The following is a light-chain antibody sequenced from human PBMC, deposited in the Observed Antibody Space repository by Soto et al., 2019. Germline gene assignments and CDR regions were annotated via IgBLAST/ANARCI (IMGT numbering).Light chain of an antibody. V-gene: IGLV2-8*01. Sequence: QSALTQPPSASGSPGQSVTISCTGTTSDVGAYDFVSWFQQHPGKAPKLIINAVYQRPSGVPDRFLGSKYGNTAALTVSGLQAEDDADYYCFSYAGNDNWVFGGGTKLTVL. CDR1: TSDVGAYDF. CDR3: FSYAGNDNWV. J-gene: IGLJ3*02. CDR2: AVY.